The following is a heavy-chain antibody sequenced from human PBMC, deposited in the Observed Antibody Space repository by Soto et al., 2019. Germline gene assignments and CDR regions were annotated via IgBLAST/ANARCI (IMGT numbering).Heavy chain of an antibody. D-gene: IGHD5-18*01. J-gene: IGHJ2*01. CDR3: ARRNGRWLQYWSSDL. CDR2: IYFSGVT. CDR1: GGSFSSDY. V-gene: IGHV4-59*08. Sequence: QVQLQESGPGLVKPSETLSLSCTISGGSFSSDYWTWIRQPPGKGLEWIGYIYFSGVTNYNPSLKSRVTMSVDTSKNQFSLKLTSVTAADTAVYYCARRNGRWLQYWSSDLWGRGTLVTVSS.